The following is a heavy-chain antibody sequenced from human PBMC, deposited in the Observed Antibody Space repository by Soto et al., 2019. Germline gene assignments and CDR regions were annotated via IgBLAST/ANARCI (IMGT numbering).Heavy chain of an antibody. V-gene: IGHV4-34*01. CDR1: GGSFSGLY. CDR3: ARGRGFNWNFPWFDP. Sequence: SQTLSLTCAVYGGSFSGLYWSWIRQPPGKGLEWIGEINHSGSTNYNPSLKSRVTISVDTSKNQFSLKLSSVTAADTAVYYCARGRGFNWNFPWFDPWGQGTLVTVSS. J-gene: IGHJ5*02. CDR2: INHSGST. D-gene: IGHD1-7*01.